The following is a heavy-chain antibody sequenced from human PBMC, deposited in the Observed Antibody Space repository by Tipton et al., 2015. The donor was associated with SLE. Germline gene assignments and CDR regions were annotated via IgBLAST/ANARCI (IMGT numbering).Heavy chain of an antibody. D-gene: IGHD5-18*01. CDR3: ARWIPLTGINV. J-gene: IGHJ6*02. V-gene: IGHV4-4*02. Sequence: SLRLSCAVSGASITSSDWWSWVRQPPGKGLEYIGEIHHRGSTNYKSSLRGRVTISVDKSKNQFSLKLTSVTAADTDVYYCARWIPLTGINVWGQGATVTVSS. CDR1: GASITSSDW. CDR2: IHHRGST.